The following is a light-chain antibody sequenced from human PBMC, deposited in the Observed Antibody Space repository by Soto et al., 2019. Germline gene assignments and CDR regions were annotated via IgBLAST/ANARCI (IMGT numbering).Light chain of an antibody. CDR1: SNDVGVYNF. J-gene: IGLJ1*01. CDR2: EVT. Sequence: QSVLTQPASVSGSPGQSITISCTGTSNDVGVYNFVSWYQQHPGKAPKLMIYEVTNRPSGVSNRFSGSKSGNTASLTISGLQAEDEADYYCSSYTTSSTDVFGTGTKVTVL. V-gene: IGLV2-14*01. CDR3: SSYTTSSTDV.